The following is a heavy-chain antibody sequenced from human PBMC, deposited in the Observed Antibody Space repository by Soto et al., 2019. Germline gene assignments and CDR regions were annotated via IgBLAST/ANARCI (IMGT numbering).Heavy chain of an antibody. J-gene: IGHJ6*02. CDR3: ARPGCSGGSCYYGSQGVYSYGYGIGRYYYYGMDV. CDR1: GGSISSSSYY. V-gene: IGHV4-39*01. CDR2: IYYSGST. Sequence: PSETLSLTCTVSGGSISSSSYYWGWIRQPPGKGLEWIGSIYYSGSTYYNPSLKSRVTISVDTSKNQFSLKLSSVTAADTAVYYCARPGCSGGSCYYGSQGVYSYGYGIGRYYYYGMDVWGQGTTVTVSS. D-gene: IGHD2-15*01.